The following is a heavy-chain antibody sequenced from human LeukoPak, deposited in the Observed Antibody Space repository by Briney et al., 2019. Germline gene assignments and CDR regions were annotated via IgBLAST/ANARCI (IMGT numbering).Heavy chain of an antibody. CDR1: GGTFSSYA. J-gene: IGHJ4*02. CDR2: ISAYNGNT. V-gene: IGHV1-18*01. CDR3: ARGTDYYGSGSYYLSPFDY. Sequence: ASVKVSCKASGGTFSSYAISWVRQAPGQGLEGMGWISAYNGNTNYAQKLQGRVTMTTDTSTSTAYMELRSLRSDDTAVYYCARGTDYYGSGSYYLSPFDYWGQGTLVTVSS. D-gene: IGHD3-10*01.